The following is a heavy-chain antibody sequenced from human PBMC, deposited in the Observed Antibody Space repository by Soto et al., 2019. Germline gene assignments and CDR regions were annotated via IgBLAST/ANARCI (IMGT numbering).Heavy chain of an antibody. J-gene: IGHJ5*02. V-gene: IGHV1-2*04. D-gene: IGHD2-2*01. Sequence: QVQLVQSGAEVKKPGASVKVSCKASGYTFTGYYMHWVRQAPGQGLAWMGWINPNSGGTNYAQKFQGWVTMTRDTSISPAYMELSRLRSDDTAVYSCARGYCSSTSCYLFNWFDPWGQGTLVTVSS. CDR3: ARGYCSSTSCYLFNWFDP. CDR1: GYTFTGYY. CDR2: INPNSGGT.